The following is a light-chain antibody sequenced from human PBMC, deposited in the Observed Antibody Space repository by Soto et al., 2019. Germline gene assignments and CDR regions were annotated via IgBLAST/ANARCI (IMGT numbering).Light chain of an antibody. CDR2: SNN. Sequence: QSVLAQPPSASGTPGQRVTISCSGSSSNIGSNAVNWYQQLPGTAPKLLIYSNNQRPSGVPDRFSGSKSGTSASLAISGLQSEDEADYYCAAGDDSLTGPVFGTGTKLTVL. J-gene: IGLJ1*01. CDR3: AAGDDSLTGPV. CDR1: SSNIGSNA. V-gene: IGLV1-44*01.